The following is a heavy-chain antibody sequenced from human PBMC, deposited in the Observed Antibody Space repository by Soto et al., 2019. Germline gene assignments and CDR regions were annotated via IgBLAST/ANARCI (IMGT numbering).Heavy chain of an antibody. J-gene: IGHJ1*01. CDR3: ARVIRYDFWSGYPTRSAEYFQH. Sequence: GGSLRLSCAASGFTFSSYWMSWVRQAPGKGLEWVANIKQDGSEKYYVDSVKGRFTISRDNAKNSLYLQMNSLRAEDTAVYYCARVIRYDFWSGYPTRSAEYFQHWGQGTLVTVSS. V-gene: IGHV3-7*01. D-gene: IGHD3-3*01. CDR1: GFTFSSYW. CDR2: IKQDGSEK.